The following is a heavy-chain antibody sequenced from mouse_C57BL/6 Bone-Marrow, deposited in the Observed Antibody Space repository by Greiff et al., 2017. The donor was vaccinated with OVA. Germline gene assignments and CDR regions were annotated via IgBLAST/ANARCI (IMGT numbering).Heavy chain of an antibody. CDR1: GFSLSTFGMG. Sequence: QVTLKESGPGILQPSQTLSLTCSFSGFSLSTFGMGVGWIRQPSGKGLEWLAHIWWDDDKYYNPALKSRLTISKDTSKNQVFLKIANVDTADTATYYCARIALYYYGSSYLYWYFDVWGTGTTVTVSS. V-gene: IGHV8-8*01. D-gene: IGHD1-1*01. CDR3: ARIALYYYGSSYLYWYFDV. CDR2: IWWDDDK. J-gene: IGHJ1*03.